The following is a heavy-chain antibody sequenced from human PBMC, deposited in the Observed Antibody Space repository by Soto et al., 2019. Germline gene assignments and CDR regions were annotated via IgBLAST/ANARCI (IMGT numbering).Heavy chain of an antibody. CDR3: ARRHLAVAVSPWFDP. Sequence: QVTLKESGPVLVKPTETLTLRCTVSGLSITDSEMGVSWIRQPPGQPLEWLAHIDSSGEKSYRTFLKSRLAISKDTSKSQIVLTMTKMDPADTATYYWARRHLAVAVSPWFDPWGQGIPVTVSS. J-gene: IGHJ5*02. CDR2: IDSSGEK. D-gene: IGHD6-19*01. V-gene: IGHV2-26*01. CDR1: GLSITDSEMG.